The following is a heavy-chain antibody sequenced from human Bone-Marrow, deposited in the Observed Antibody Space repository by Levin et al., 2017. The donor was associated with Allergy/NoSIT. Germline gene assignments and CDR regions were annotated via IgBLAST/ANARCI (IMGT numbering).Heavy chain of an antibody. J-gene: IGHJ6*02. CDR2: IKEDGSDE. CDR1: GFTFSNYW. Sequence: GGSLRLSCAASGFTFSNYWMTWVRQAPGKGLEWVANIKEDGSDEKYVDSVMGRFTISRDNAKTSLYLQMNSLRDEDTAAYYCARARKAVASATYYNGIDVWGQGTTVTVSS. V-gene: IGHV3-7*01. CDR3: ARARKAVASATYYNGIDV. D-gene: IGHD6-19*01.